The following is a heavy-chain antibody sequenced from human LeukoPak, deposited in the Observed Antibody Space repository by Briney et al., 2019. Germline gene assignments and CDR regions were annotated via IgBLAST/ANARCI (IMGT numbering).Heavy chain of an antibody. V-gene: IGHV4-59*08. CDR3: ARHRRLNWFDP. CDR2: IYYSGST. CDR1: GGSISSYY. D-gene: IGHD1-1*01. J-gene: IGHJ5*02. Sequence: SETLSLTCTVSGGSISSYYWSWIRQPPGKGLEWIGYIYYSGSTNYNPSLKSRVTISVDTSKNQFSLKLSSVTAADTAVYYCARHRRLNWFDPWGQGTLVTVSS.